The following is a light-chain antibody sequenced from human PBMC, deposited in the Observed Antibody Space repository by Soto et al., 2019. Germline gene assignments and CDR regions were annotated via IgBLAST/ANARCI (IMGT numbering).Light chain of an antibody. CDR3: QQTYLTPRT. Sequence: DIQMTQSPSSLSASVGDRVTITCRASQNIYTYLNWYQQRPGKAPNVLIYAPARLQSGVPSRFRGSGSGTDFTLTISSLQPEDFAAYYCQQTYLTPRTFGQGTKVEIK. V-gene: IGKV1-39*01. J-gene: IGKJ1*01. CDR1: QNIYTY. CDR2: APA.